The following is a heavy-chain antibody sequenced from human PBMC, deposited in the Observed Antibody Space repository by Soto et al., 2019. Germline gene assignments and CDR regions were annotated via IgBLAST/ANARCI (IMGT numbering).Heavy chain of an antibody. CDR1: GDYISTYY. CDR3: ARITGIQAPFDY. CDR2: IYNSATT. D-gene: IGHD1-20*01. J-gene: IGHJ4*02. V-gene: IGHV4-59*01. Sequence: SETLSLTCTVSGDYISTYYWTWIRQPPWKGLEWIGYIYNSATTKYNPSLKSRVTISVDTSKNQFSLKLSSATTADTAMYYCARITGIQAPFDYWGQGTLVTVSS.